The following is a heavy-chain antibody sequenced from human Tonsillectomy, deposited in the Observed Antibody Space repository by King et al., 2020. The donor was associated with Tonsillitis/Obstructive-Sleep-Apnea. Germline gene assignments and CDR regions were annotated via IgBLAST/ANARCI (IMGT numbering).Heavy chain of an antibody. CDR2: IKSKTDGGTT. CDR3: TPDFIVGATLTDY. D-gene: IGHD1-26*01. CDR1: GFTFSNAW. V-gene: IGHV3-15*01. J-gene: IGHJ4*02. Sequence: VQLVESGGGLVKPGGSLRLSCAASGFTFSNAWMSWVRQAPGKGLEWVGRIKSKTDGGTTDYAAPVKGRFTISRDDSKNTLYLQMNSLKTEDTAVYYCTPDFIVGATLTDYWGQGTLVTVSS.